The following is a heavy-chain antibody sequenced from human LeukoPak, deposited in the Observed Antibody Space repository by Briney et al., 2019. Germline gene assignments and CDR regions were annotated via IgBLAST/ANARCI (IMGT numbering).Heavy chain of an antibody. CDR1: GYNFTNYW. D-gene: IGHD3-22*01. CDR3: ARRLYYDRANLDYCDY. Sequence: GESLQISCQGSGYNFTNYWIGWGRQLPGKGLEWMGIINPGDSDTRSSPSFQGQVTFSVDKSINTAYLRWSSLKSSDTAIYYCARRLYYDRANLDYCDYWGQGTLVTVSS. CDR2: INPGDSDT. V-gene: IGHV5-51*01. J-gene: IGHJ4*02.